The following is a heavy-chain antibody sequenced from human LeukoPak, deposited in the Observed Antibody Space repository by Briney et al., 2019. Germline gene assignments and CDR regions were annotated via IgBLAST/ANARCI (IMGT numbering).Heavy chain of an antibody. D-gene: IGHD3-22*01. V-gene: IGHV4-59*01. CDR3: ARGGYDAFDM. Sequence: SETLSLTRTVSGGSIISDYWSWIRQPPGKGLEWIGYIYYSGTTNYNPSLKSRVSISVDTFKNQFSLNLSSVTAADTAVYYCARGGYDAFDMWGQGTVVTVSS. CDR1: GGSIISDY. CDR2: IYYSGTT. J-gene: IGHJ3*02.